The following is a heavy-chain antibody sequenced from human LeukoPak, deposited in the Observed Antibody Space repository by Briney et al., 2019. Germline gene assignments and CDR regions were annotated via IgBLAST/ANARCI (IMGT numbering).Heavy chain of an antibody. Sequence: GASVKVSCKASGYTFTGYYMHWVRQAPGQGLEWMGRINPKSGGTNYAQKFQGRVTMTRDTSISTAYMELSRLRSDDTAVYYCARTPIVVVVAATLSWSDPWGQGTLVTVSS. J-gene: IGHJ5*02. D-gene: IGHD2-15*01. CDR2: INPKSGGT. CDR1: GYTFTGYY. V-gene: IGHV1-2*06. CDR3: ARTPIVVVVAATLSWSDP.